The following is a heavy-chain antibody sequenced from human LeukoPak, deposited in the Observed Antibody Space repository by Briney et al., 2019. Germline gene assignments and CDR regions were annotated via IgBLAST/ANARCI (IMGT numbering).Heavy chain of an antibody. J-gene: IGHJ3*02. Sequence: KASETLSLTCTVSGGSITSAGYYWSWIRQHPGKGLDWIGYIYDSGRTYYNPSLKSRVTISVDTSKNQFSLKLSSETAADTAVYYCARGEYYGSGSYNAFDMWGQGTLVTVSS. CDR2: IYDSGRT. D-gene: IGHD3-10*01. V-gene: IGHV4-31*03. CDR3: ARGEYYGSGSYNAFDM. CDR1: GGSITSAGYY.